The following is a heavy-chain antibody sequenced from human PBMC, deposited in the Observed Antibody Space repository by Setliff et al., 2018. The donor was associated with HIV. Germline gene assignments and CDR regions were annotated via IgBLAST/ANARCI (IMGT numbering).Heavy chain of an antibody. CDR2: IWDDGSNK. CDR1: GFTFSAFG. V-gene: IGHV3-33*08. Sequence: GGSLRLSCAASGFTFSAFGMHWVRQAPGKGLEWVAVIWDDGSNKYYADSVKGRFTIFRDNSKNTLYLQMNSLRAEDTAVYYCARDRVELFWDGELNYMDVWGKGTTVTVSS. D-gene: IGHD3-10*01. CDR3: ARDRVELFWDGELNYMDV. J-gene: IGHJ6*03.